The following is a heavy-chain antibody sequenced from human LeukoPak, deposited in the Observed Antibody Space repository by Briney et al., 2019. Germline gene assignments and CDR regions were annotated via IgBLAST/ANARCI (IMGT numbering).Heavy chain of an antibody. D-gene: IGHD4-17*01. J-gene: IGHJ5*02. V-gene: IGHV4-39*07. Sequence: PSETLSLTCTVSGGSISSSSYYWGWIRQPPGKGLEWIGSIYYSGSTYYNPSLKSRVTISVDRSKNQFSLKLSSVTAADTAVYYCARAARNDYGDPNWFDPWGQGTLVTVSS. CDR3: ARAARNDYGDPNWFDP. CDR1: GGSISSSSYY. CDR2: IYYSGST.